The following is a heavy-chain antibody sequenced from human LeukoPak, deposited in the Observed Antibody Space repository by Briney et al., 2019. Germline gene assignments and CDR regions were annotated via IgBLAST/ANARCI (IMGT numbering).Heavy chain of an antibody. CDR2: IYYSGST. Sequence: SETLSLTCTVSGGSISSYYWNWIRQPPGKGLEWIGYIYYSGSTNYNPSLKSRVTISVDTSKNQFSLKLSSVTAADTAVYYCARVNSYGIKFDYWGQGTLVTVSS. D-gene: IGHD5-18*01. CDR3: ARVNSYGIKFDY. J-gene: IGHJ4*02. V-gene: IGHV4-59*01. CDR1: GGSISSYY.